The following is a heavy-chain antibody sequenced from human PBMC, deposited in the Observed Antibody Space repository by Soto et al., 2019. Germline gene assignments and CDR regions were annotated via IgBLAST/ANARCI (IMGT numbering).Heavy chain of an antibody. CDR2: ISDSGGNT. V-gene: IGHV3-23*01. CDR1: GFTFSNYA. J-gene: IGHJ4*02. Sequence: GGSLRLSCAASGFTFSNYAMSWVRQAPGKGLEWVSTISDSGGNTYYPDTVKGRFTISRDSSKNTLYLQMNSLRAEDTAVYYCAKRGGPRLYYFDYWGQGTLVTVSS. D-gene: IGHD2-15*01. CDR3: AKRGGPRLYYFDY.